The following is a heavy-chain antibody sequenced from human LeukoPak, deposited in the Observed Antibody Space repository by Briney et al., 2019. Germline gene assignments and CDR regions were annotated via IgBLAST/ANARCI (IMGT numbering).Heavy chain of an antibody. Sequence: PGGSLRLSCAASGFTFSSYAMSWVRRAPGKGLEWVSGLSGSGGTTSYADSVKGRFSISRDNSKNTLYLQMNSLRAEDAAVYFCAKHSSGWYYFDYWGQGTLVTVSS. J-gene: IGHJ4*02. CDR3: AKHSSGWYYFDY. CDR2: LSGSGGTT. V-gene: IGHV3-23*01. CDR1: GFTFSSYA. D-gene: IGHD6-19*01.